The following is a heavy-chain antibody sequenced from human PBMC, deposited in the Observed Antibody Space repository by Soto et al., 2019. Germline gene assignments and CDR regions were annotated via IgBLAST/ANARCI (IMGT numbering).Heavy chain of an antibody. J-gene: IGHJ4*02. Sequence: PSETLSLTCTVSGGSISSYYWSWIRQPAGKGLEWIGRIYTSGSTNYNPSLKSRVTMSVDTSKNQFSLKLSSVTAADTAMYYCARGGRNILTGYYPYYFDYWGQGTLVTVSS. V-gene: IGHV4-4*07. CDR2: IYTSGST. CDR3: ARGGRNILTGYYPYYFDY. D-gene: IGHD3-9*01. CDR1: GGSISSYY.